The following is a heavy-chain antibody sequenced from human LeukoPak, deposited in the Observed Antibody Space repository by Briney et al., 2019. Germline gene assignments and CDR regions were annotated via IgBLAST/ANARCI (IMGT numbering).Heavy chain of an antibody. V-gene: IGHV1-18*01. Sequence: GASVKVSFKASGYTFTNYDFTWVRQAPGQGLEWMGWISAYNGDTNYAQYFQGRVSMTTDTSTSTVYMELSSLRSEDTAVYYCARTRAGYCSSTSCYVRVGWFDPWGQGTLVTVSS. D-gene: IGHD2-2*01. CDR1: GYTFTNYD. CDR2: ISAYNGDT. J-gene: IGHJ5*02. CDR3: ARTRAGYCSSTSCYVRVGWFDP.